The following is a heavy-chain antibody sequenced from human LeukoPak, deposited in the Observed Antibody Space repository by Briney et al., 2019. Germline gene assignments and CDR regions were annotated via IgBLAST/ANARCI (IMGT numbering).Heavy chain of an antibody. CDR3: ARDSTYYYDSGSSGPHYFDN. J-gene: IGHJ4*02. Sequence: GGSLRVSCAASGFTFNNYAMHWVRQALGKGLEWVSLISSGGTYEYYADSVKGRFTISRDNSKNTLYLQLNSLRAEDTAVYYCARDSTYYYDSGSSGPHYFDNWGQGTLVTVSS. D-gene: IGHD3-10*01. V-gene: IGHV3-30*01. CDR1: GFTFNNYA. CDR2: ISSGGTYE.